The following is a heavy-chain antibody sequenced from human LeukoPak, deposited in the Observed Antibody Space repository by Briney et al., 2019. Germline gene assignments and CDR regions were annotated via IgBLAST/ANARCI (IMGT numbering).Heavy chain of an antibody. V-gene: IGHV3-15*01. D-gene: IGHD3-22*01. CDR1: GFTFSNAW. J-gene: IGHJ4*02. CDR3: TTDMYYYDSSGYADY. Sequence: PGGSLRLSCAASGFTFSNAWMSWVRQAPGKRLEWVGRIKSKADGGTTDYAAPVKGRFTTSRDDSKNTLYLQMNSLKTEDTAVYYCTTDMYYYDSSGYADYWGQGTLVTVSS. CDR2: IKSKADGGTT.